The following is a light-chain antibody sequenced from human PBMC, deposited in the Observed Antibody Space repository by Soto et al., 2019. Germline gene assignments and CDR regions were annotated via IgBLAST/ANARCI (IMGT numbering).Light chain of an antibody. Sequence: IQMTQSPSSVSASVGDRVTITCRAIQPISSWLAWYQQKPGQPPNLLIYSASTLRSGVPSRFSGSGSGTLFTLTITNLQPEDFATYYCQQSSSFPLTFGGGTKVEV. CDR3: QQSSSFPLT. V-gene: IGKV1-12*01. J-gene: IGKJ4*01. CDR1: QPISSW. CDR2: SAS.